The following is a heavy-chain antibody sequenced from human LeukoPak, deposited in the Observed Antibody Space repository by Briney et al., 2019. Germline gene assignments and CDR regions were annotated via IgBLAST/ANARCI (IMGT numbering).Heavy chain of an antibody. CDR1: GYTFTSYY. CDR3: ARDSPYDSSGYYSGGCDAFDI. D-gene: IGHD3-22*01. V-gene: IGHV1-46*01. J-gene: IGHJ3*02. CDR2: INPSGGST. Sequence: ASVKVSCKASGYTFTSYYMHWVRQAPGQGPEWMGIINPSGGSTSYAQKFQGRVTMTREMSTSTVYMELSSLRSEDTAVYYCARDSPYDSSGYYSGGCDAFDIWGQGTMVTVSS.